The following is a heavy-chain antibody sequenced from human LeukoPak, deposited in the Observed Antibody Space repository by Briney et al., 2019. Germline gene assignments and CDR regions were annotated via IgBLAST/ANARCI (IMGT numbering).Heavy chain of an antibody. CDR3: AGDSSGYYYDAFDI. J-gene: IGHJ3*02. D-gene: IGHD3-22*01. Sequence: PGGSLRLSCTASEFTFGDYAMSWVRQAPGKGLEWVSAISGSGGSTYYADSVKGRFTISRDNSKNTLYLQMNSLRAEDTAVYYCAGDSSGYYYDAFDIWGQGTMVTVSS. V-gene: IGHV3-23*01. CDR2: ISGSGGST. CDR1: EFTFGDYA.